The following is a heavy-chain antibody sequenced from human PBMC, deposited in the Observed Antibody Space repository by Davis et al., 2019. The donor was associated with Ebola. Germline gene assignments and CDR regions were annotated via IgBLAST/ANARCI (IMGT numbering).Heavy chain of an antibody. V-gene: IGHV3-74*01. CDR3: ARGGRYYDILTGYFYLRY. D-gene: IGHD3-9*01. CDR2: INSDGSST. CDR1: GFTFSSYW. J-gene: IGHJ4*02. Sequence: PGGSLRLSCAASGFTFSSYWMHWVRQAPGKGLVWVSRINSDGSSTSYADSVKGRFTISRDNAKNTLYLQMNSLRAEDTAVYYCARGGRYYDILTGYFYLRYWGQGTLVTVSS.